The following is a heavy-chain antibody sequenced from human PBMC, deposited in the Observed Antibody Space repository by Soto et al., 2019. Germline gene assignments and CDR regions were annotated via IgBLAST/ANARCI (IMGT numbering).Heavy chain of an antibody. CDR1: GFTFSSYA. CDR2: ISYDGSNK. D-gene: IGHD6-19*01. J-gene: IGHJ3*02. V-gene: IGHV3-30-3*01. CDR3: ARDLGAASGWYGAFDI. Sequence: GGSLRLSCAASGFTFSSYAMHWVRQAPGKGLEWVAVISYDGSNKYYADSVKGRFTISRDNSKNTLYLQMNSLRAEDTAVYYCARDLGAASGWYGAFDIWGQGTTVTVSS.